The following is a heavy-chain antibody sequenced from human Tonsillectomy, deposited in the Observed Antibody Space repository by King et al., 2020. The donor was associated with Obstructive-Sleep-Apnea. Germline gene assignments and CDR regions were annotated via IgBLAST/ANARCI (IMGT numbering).Heavy chain of an antibody. Sequence: VQLVESGGVVVQPGGSLRLSCAASGFTFDDYTMHWVRQAPGKGLEWVSLIGWDGGSTYYADFVKGRFTITRDNSKNSLYLQMNSLRTEDTALYYCAKSTVPHYYFYGMDVWGQGTTVTVSS. J-gene: IGHJ6*02. CDR2: IGWDGGST. V-gene: IGHV3-43*01. CDR3: AKSTVPHYYFYGMDV. CDR1: GFTFDDYT. D-gene: IGHD4-17*01.